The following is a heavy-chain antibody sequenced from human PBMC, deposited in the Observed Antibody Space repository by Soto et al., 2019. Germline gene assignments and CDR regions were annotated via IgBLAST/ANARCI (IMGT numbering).Heavy chain of an antibody. CDR2: IGTAGDT. J-gene: IGHJ6*02. V-gene: IGHV3-13*01. CDR1: GFTFSSYD. Sequence: GGSLRLSCAASGFTFSSYDMHWVRQATGKGLEWVSAIGTAGDTYYPGSVKGRFTISRENAKNSLYLQMNSLRAEATAVYYCARLLRIAVAGTVSKGYYYYGMDVWGQGTTVTVSS. CDR3: ARLLRIAVAGTVSKGYYYYGMDV. D-gene: IGHD6-19*01.